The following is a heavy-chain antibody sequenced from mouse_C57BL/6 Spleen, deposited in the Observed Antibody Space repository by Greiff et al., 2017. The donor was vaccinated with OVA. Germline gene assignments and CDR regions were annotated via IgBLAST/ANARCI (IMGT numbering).Heavy chain of an antibody. J-gene: IGHJ4*01. Sequence: QVQLQQPGAELVKPGASVKLSCKASGYTFTSYWMHWVKQRPGQGLEWIGMIHPNSGSTNYNEKFKSKATLTVDKSSSTAYMQLSSLTSEDSAVYYCAREGGNWDGDYAMDYWGQGTSVTVSS. D-gene: IGHD4-1*01. CDR3: AREGGNWDGDYAMDY. CDR1: GYTFTSYW. V-gene: IGHV1-64*01. CDR2: IHPNSGST.